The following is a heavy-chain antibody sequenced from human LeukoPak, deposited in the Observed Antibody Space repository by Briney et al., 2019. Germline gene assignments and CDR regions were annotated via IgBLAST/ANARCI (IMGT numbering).Heavy chain of an antibody. D-gene: IGHD3-9*01. CDR2: IYYSGST. V-gene: IGHV4-59*01. CDR1: GGSISSYY. CDR3: ARDLRWPVTIFWS. J-gene: IGHJ4*02. Sequence: PSETLSLTCTVSGGSISSYYWSWIRQPPGKGLEWIGYIYYSGSTNYNPSLKSRVTISVDTSKNQFSLKLSSVTAADTAVYYCARDLRWPVTIFWSWGQGTLVTVSS.